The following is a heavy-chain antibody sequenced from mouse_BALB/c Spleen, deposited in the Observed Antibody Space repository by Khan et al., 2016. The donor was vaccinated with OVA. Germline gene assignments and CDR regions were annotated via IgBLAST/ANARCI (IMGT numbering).Heavy chain of an antibody. D-gene: IGHD1-1*02. CDR2: ISYSGNT. V-gene: IGHV3-2*02. CDR3: ARVYGGDFDY. J-gene: IGHJ2*02. CDR1: GYSITSDYA. Sequence: EVQLQESGPGLVKPSQSLSLTCTVTGYSITSDYAWNWIRQFPGNKLEWMGFISYSGNTKYNPSLKSRFSITRDTSKNKFSLQLNSVTTEDTATYYCARVYGGDFDYWGQGTSLTVSS.